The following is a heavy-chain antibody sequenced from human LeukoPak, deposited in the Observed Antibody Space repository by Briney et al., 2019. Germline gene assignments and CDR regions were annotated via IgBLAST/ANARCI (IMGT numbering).Heavy chain of an antibody. D-gene: IGHD5-24*01. CDR2: INSDGSST. CDR3: ARAERWLQSFVS. V-gene: IGHV3-74*01. J-gene: IGHJ5*02. CDR1: GFTFSSYW. Sequence: GGSLRLSCAASGFTFSSYWMHWVRQAPGKRLVWVSRINSDGSSTSYADSVKGRFTISRDNAKNTLYLQMNSLRAEDTAVYYCARAERWLQSFVSWGQGTLVTVSS.